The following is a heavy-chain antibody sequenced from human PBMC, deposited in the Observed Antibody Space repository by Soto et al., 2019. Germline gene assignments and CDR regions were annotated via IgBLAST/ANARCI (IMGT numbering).Heavy chain of an antibody. CDR3: ARLTSYDSSGDYCY. CDR1: GFTFSSYS. D-gene: IGHD3-22*01. CDR2: ISSSSSYI. J-gene: IGHJ4*02. Sequence: EVQLVESGGGLVKPGGSLRLSCAASGFTFSSYSMNWVRQAPGKGLEWVSSISSSSSYIYYADSVKGRCTISRDNAKNSLYLPMNSLRAEDTAVYYCARLTSYDSSGDYCYWGQGTLVTVSS. V-gene: IGHV3-21*01.